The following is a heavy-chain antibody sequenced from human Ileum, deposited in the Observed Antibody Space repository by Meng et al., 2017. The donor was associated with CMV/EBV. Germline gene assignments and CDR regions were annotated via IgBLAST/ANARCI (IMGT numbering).Heavy chain of an antibody. D-gene: IGHD4-17*01. CDR1: GGSFSGYY. Sequence: VQLQHGGAGLLKPSGTLPLTCAVYGGSFSGYYWNWIRQPPGRGLEWIGEINHSGSTNYNPSLKSRVTISVDTSKNQFSLKLSSVTAADTAVYYCATRRTPYGDYEYFQHWGQGTLVTVSS. J-gene: IGHJ1*01. CDR3: ATRRTPYGDYEYFQH. V-gene: IGHV4-34*01. CDR2: INHSGST.